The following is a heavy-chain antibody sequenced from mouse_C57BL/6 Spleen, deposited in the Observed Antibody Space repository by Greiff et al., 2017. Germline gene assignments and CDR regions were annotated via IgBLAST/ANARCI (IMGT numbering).Heavy chain of an antibody. CDR3: ARDGGYYVYFDY. CDR1: GYSITSGYY. CDR2: ISYDGSN. J-gene: IGHJ2*01. Sequence: EVKLVESGPGLVKPSQSLSLTCSVTGYSITSGYYWNWIRQFPGNKLEWMGYISYDGSNNYNPSLKNRISITRDTSKNQFFLKLNSVTTEDTATYYCARDGGYYVYFDYWGQGTTLTVSS. V-gene: IGHV3-6*01. D-gene: IGHD2-3*01.